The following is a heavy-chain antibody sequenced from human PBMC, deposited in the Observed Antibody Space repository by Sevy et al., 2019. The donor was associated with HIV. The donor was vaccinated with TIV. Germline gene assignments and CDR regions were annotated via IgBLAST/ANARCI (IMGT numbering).Heavy chain of an antibody. D-gene: IGHD1-7*01. J-gene: IGHJ4*02. CDR3: ARDRTSGTTRDFDY. Sequence: GGSLRLSCAASGFIFSSYEIHWVRQAPGKGLEWVAFIRFDGSNKYYEDSVKGRFTISRDNSKNTLYLQMNSLRAEDTAVYYCARDRTSGTTRDFDYWGQGTLVTVSS. CDR2: IRFDGSNK. V-gene: IGHV3-30*02. CDR1: GFIFSSYE.